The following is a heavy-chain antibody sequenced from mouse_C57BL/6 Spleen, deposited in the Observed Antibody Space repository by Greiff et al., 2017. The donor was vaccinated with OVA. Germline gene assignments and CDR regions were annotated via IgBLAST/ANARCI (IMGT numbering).Heavy chain of an antibody. CDR1: GFTFSSYT. CDR2: ISGGGGNT. D-gene: IGHD1-1*01. J-gene: IGHJ2*01. CDR3: ASLYGSSSYYFDY. V-gene: IGHV5-9*01. Sequence: EVQVVESGGGLVKPGGSLKLSCAASGFTFSSYTMSWVRQTPEKRLEWVATISGGGGNTYYPDSVKGRFTISRDNAKNTLYLQMSSLRSEDTALYYCASLYGSSSYYFDYWGQGTTLTVSS.